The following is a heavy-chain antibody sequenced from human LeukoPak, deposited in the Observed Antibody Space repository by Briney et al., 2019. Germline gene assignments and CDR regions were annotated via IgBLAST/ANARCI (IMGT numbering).Heavy chain of an antibody. J-gene: IGHJ5*02. CDR3: ARDPSIVVVPAADGWFDP. CDR2: INPNSGGT. Sequence: PWASVKVSCKASGYTFTGYYMHWVRQALGQGLEWMGWINPNSGGTNYAQKFQGRVTMTRDTSISTAYMELSRLRSDDTAVYYCARDPSIVVVPAADGWFDPWGQGTLVTVSS. V-gene: IGHV1-2*02. CDR1: GYTFTGYY. D-gene: IGHD2-2*01.